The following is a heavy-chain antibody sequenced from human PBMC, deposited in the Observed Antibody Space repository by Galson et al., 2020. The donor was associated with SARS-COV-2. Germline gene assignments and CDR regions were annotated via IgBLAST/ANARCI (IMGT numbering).Heavy chain of an antibody. CDR1: GFTFSSYS. D-gene: IGHD6-13*01. J-gene: IGHJ4*02. CDR2: ISSSSSYI. V-gene: IGHV3-21*01. CDR3: AREGYSSSWYEAYYFDY. Sequence: GGSLRLSCAASGFTFSSYSMNWVRQAPGKGLEWVSSISSSSSYIYYADSVKGRFTISRDNAKNSLYLQMNSLRAEDTAGYYCAREGYSSSWYEAYYFDYWGQGTLVTVSA.